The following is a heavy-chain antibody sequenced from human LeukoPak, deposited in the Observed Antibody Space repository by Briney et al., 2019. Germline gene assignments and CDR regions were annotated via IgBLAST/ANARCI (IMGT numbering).Heavy chain of an antibody. CDR2: ISGSGGGT. D-gene: IGHD3-10*01. J-gene: IGHJ5*02. Sequence: GGSLRLSCAASGFTFSTYAMSWVRQAAGKGLEWVSLISGSGGGTYYADSVKGRFTISRDNSKNTLYLQMNSLRAEDTAVYYCAKGFSGRASGENWFDPWGQGTLVTVSP. CDR3: AKGFSGRASGENWFDP. CDR1: GFTFSTYA. V-gene: IGHV3-23*01.